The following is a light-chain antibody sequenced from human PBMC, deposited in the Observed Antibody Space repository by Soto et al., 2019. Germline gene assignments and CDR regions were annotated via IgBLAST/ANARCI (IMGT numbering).Light chain of an antibody. CDR3: TSYAGSNNLV. CDR1: SSDIGGYNF. J-gene: IGLJ3*02. Sequence: QSALTQPPSASGSPGQSVAISCTGTSSDIGGYNFVSWYQQHPGKAPKVLIYEVSKRASGVPDRFSGSKSGNTASLTVTGLQAEDEADYYCTSYAGSNNLVFAGGTKVTVL. CDR2: EVS. V-gene: IGLV2-8*01.